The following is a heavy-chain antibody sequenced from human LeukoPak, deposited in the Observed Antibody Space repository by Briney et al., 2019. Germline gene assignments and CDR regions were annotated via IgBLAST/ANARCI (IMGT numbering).Heavy chain of an antibody. J-gene: IGHJ4*02. D-gene: IGHD3-22*01. CDR3: ARDGYYYDSSGYHAY. CDR1: GFTFSSYS. Sequence: GGSLRLSCAASGFTFSSYSMNWVRQAPGKGLEWVSYISSSSSTIYYADSVKGRFTISRDNAKNSLYLQMNSLRAEDTALYYCARDGYYYDSSGYHAYWGQGTLVTVSS. CDR2: ISSSSSTI. V-gene: IGHV3-48*04.